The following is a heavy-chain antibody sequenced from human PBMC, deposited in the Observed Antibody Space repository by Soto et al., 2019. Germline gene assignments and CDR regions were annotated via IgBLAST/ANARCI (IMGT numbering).Heavy chain of an antibody. V-gene: IGHV1-69*06. D-gene: IGHD2-2*02. CDR3: AREGRGKKAGYNGLVSLGY. CDR1: GSRFSNYV. Sequence: QVQLVQSGAEVKTPGSSLKVSCKVSGSRFSNYVISWVRQAPGHGLEWLGRIIPIFNSTKYAQSFQGRGTINADKSTSTASMELSSLRSDDTAVYYCAREGRGKKAGYNGLVSLGYWGQGTLVTVSS. CDR2: IIPIFNST. J-gene: IGHJ4*02.